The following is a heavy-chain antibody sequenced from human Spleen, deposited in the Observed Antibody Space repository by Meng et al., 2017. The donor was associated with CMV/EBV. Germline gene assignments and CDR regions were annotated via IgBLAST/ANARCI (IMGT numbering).Heavy chain of an antibody. CDR3: ARTPMVRGVIRAFDI. D-gene: IGHD3-10*01. J-gene: IGHJ3*02. CDR1: GGSFSGYY. CDR2: IYYSGNT. V-gene: IGHV4-34*01. Sequence: SETLSLTCAVYGGSFSGYYWSWIRQPPGKGLEWIGSIYYSGNTYYNPSLKSRVTISVDTSKNQFSLKLSSVTAADTAVYYCARTPMVRGVIRAFDIWGQGTMVTVSS.